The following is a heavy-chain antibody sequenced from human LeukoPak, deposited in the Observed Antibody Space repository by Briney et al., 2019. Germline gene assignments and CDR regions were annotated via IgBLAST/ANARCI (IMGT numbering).Heavy chain of an antibody. CDR2: IIPIFGTA. Sequence: SVKVSCKASGGTFSSYAISWVRQAPGQGLEWMGGIIPIFGTANYAQKFQGRVTITADESTSTAYMELSSLRSEDTAVYYCARGGGTMVRGVIKTTYYYYGMDVWGQGTTVTVSS. V-gene: IGHV1-69*01. J-gene: IGHJ6*02. CDR3: ARGGGTMVRGVIKTTYYYYGMDV. CDR1: GGTFSSYA. D-gene: IGHD3-10*01.